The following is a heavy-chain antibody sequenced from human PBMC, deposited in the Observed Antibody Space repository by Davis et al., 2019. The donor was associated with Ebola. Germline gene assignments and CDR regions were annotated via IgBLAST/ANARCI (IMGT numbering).Heavy chain of an antibody. Sequence: GESLKISCAASGFAFDSYSMNWVHQAPGKGLEWVASISSSSRYIYYPDSVKGRLTISRDISKNTVNLQMNSLRAEDTALYYCARDSDTSGSHWFFDLWGRGTLVIVSS. J-gene: IGHJ2*01. CDR3: ARDSDTSGSHWFFDL. D-gene: IGHD3-10*01. CDR2: ISSSSRYI. V-gene: IGHV3-21*01. CDR1: GFAFDSYS.